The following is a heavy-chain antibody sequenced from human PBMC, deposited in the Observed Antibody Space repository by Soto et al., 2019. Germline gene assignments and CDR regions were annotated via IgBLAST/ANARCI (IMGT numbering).Heavy chain of an antibody. CDR1: GLSLSNGRMG. V-gene: IGHV2-26*01. Sequence: SGPTRVNHTETLTLTCTVSGLSLSNGRMGVSWIRQPPGKALEWLAHIFSNDDKSYSTSLRSRLTISKDTSRSQVVLTMTNMDPMDSATYYCALIKDFSRTDCSLASFDSWCQGTLGTVSS. CDR3: ALIKDFSRTDCSLASFDS. D-gene: IGHD2-2*01. CDR2: IFSNDDK. J-gene: IGHJ5*01.